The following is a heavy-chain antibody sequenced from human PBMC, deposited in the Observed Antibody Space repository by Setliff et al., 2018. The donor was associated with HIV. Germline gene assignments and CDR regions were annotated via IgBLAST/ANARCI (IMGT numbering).Heavy chain of an antibody. J-gene: IGHJ5*02. CDR1: GGSITTGSYY. CDR2: IYASDSSGST. D-gene: IGHD3-9*01. Sequence: PSETLSLTCTVSGGSITTGSYYWSWIRQPAGQGLEWIGHIYASDSSGSTNYNPSLKSRVTISLDTSKNQFSLKLSSVTAADTAVYYCARHEGYNDFLTGYFRYKWYDPWGQGTLVTVSS. V-gene: IGHV4-61*09. CDR3: ARHEGYNDFLTGYFRYKWYDP.